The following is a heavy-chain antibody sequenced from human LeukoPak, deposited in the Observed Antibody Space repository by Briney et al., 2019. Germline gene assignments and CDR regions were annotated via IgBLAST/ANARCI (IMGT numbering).Heavy chain of an antibody. V-gene: IGHV4-30-2*01. J-gene: IGHJ4*02. D-gene: IGHD5-24*01. CDR2: IYHSGST. CDR3: ARRGRDGYVSYHDY. Sequence: SETLSLTCAVSGGSISSGGYSWSWIRQPPGKGLEWIGYIYHSGSTYYNPSLKSRVTISVDRSKNQFSLKLSSVTAADTAVYHCARRGRDGYVSYHDYWGQGTLVTVSS. CDR1: GGSISSGGYS.